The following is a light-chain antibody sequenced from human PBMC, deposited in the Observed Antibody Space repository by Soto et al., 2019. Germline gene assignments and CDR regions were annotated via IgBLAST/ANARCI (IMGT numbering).Light chain of an antibody. J-gene: IGLJ1*01. CDR3: GTWDSSLSAGV. CDR1: SSNIGNNY. V-gene: IGLV1-51*01. CDR2: DIN. Sequence: QSVLTQPPSVSAAPGQTVTISCSGSSSNIGNNYVSWYQQLPGTAPKLLIYDINRRPSGIPDRFSGSKYGTSATLDITGLQTGDEADYYCGTWDSSLSAGVFGSGTKLTVL.